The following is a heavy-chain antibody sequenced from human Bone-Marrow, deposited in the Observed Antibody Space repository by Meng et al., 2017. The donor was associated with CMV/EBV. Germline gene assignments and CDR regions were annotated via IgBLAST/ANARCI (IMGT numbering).Heavy chain of an antibody. CDR1: GYTFTSYY. CDR2: INPSGGST. J-gene: IGHJ4*02. Sequence: ASVKVSCKASGYTFTSYYMHWVRQAPGQGLEWMGIINPSGGSTSYAQKFQGRVTMTRDTSTSTVYMELSSLRSEDTAVYYCARDQKTGGRALGYSSSWPSYWGQGTLVTVSS. CDR3: ARDQKTGGRALGYSSSWPSY. V-gene: IGHV1-46*01. D-gene: IGHD6-13*01.